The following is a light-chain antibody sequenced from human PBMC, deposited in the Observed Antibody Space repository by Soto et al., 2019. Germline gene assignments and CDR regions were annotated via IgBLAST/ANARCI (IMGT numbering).Light chain of an antibody. CDR3: RQYNNWPPVT. CDR2: GAS. V-gene: IGKV3-15*01. Sequence: EMVMTQSPATLSVSPGERATLSCRASQTVGSNLAWYQQKPGQAPRLLIYGASTRVTGIPARFSGSGSGTEFTLTISSLLTEDFAVYYCRQYNNWPPVTFGGGTKVDIK. J-gene: IGKJ4*01. CDR1: QTVGSN.